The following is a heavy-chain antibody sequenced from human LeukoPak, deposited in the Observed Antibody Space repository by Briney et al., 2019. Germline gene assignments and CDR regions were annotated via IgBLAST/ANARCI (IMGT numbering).Heavy chain of an antibody. Sequence: GGSLRLSCAASGFTFSSYEMNWVRQAPGKGLEWVSYISSSGSTIYYADSVKGRFTISRDNSKNTLYLQMNSLRAEDTAVYYCTKHGNWGSQFYFDYWGQGTLVTVSS. CDR1: GFTFSSYE. J-gene: IGHJ4*02. CDR2: ISSSGSTI. CDR3: TKHGNWGSQFYFDY. V-gene: IGHV3-48*03. D-gene: IGHD7-27*01.